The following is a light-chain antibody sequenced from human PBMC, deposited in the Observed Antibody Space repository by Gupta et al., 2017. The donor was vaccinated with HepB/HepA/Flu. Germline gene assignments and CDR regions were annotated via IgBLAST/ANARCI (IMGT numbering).Light chain of an antibody. Sequence: EIVMAQSPVILSMSPGERATLSCGASQSISSNLAWYQQKPGQPPRLLIYGASTRATGVPARFSASGSGTEFALTITSLQSEDFAVYYCQQYNNWPRTFGKGTKVEIK. CDR1: QSISSN. V-gene: IGKV3-15*01. J-gene: IGKJ1*01. CDR3: QQYNNWPRT. CDR2: GAS.